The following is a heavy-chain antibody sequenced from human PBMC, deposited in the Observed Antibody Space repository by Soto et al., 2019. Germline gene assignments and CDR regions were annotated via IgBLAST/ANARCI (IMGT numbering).Heavy chain of an antibody. Sequence: QVQLVESGGGVVQPGRSLRLSCAASGFTFSSYAMHWVRQAPGKGLEWVAVISYDGSNKYYADSVKGRFTISRDNSKNTLYLQMNSLRAEDTAVYYCAREGDSRGWIDYWGQGTLVTVSS. J-gene: IGHJ4*02. V-gene: IGHV3-30-3*01. CDR3: AREGDSRGWIDY. D-gene: IGHD6-19*01. CDR1: GFTFSSYA. CDR2: ISYDGSNK.